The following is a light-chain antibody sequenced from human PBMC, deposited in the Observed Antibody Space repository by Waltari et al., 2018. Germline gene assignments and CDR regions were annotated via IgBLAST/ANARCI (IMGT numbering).Light chain of an antibody. CDR3: QQYGSSPGVT. CDR2: GAS. V-gene: IGKV3-20*01. CDR1: QSVSSSY. J-gene: IGKJ3*01. Sequence: EIVLTQSPGTLSLSPGERATLSCRASQSVSSSYLAWYQQKPGQAPRLLIYGASSRATGIPDRFSDSWSGTDFTLTISRLEPEDFAVYYCQQYGSSPGVTFGPGTKVDIK.